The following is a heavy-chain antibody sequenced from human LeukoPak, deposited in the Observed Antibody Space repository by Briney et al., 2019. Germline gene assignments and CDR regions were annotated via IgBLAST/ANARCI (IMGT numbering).Heavy chain of an antibody. V-gene: IGHV3-33*01. CDR2: IWYDGSNK. CDR1: GFTFSSYG. D-gene: IGHD1/OR15-1a*01. CDR3: ARVDDWDNDAFDI. Sequence: QSGGSLRLSCAASGFTFSSYGMHWVRQAPGKGLEWVAVIWYDGSNKYYADSVKGRFTIFRDNSKNTLYLQMNSLRAEDTAVYYCARVDDWDNDAFDIWGQGTMVTVSS. J-gene: IGHJ3*02.